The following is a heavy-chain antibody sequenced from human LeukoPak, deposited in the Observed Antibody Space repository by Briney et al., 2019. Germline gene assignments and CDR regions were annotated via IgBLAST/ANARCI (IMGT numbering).Heavy chain of an antibody. D-gene: IGHD2-2*01. V-gene: IGHV3-11*04. J-gene: IGHJ4*02. CDR1: GFTFSDYY. CDR3: ARSILPAANAIDY. Sequence: GGSLRLSCAVSGFTFSDYYMNWIRQAPGKGLEWISYMSSSGSTISYADSVTGRFTVSRDNAKNSLYLQMNSLRAEDTAVYYCARSILPAANAIDYWGQGTLVTVSS. CDR2: MSSSGSTI.